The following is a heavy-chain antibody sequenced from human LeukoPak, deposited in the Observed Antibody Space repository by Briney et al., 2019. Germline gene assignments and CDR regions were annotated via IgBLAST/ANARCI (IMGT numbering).Heavy chain of an antibody. V-gene: IGHV4-39*07. D-gene: IGHD5/OR15-5a*01. Sequence: SETLSLTCTVSGGSISSSSYYWGWIRQPPGKGLEWIGSIYYSGSTYYNPSLKSRVTISVDTSKNQFSLKLSSVTAADTAVYYCARARVYDYWNYFDYWGQGTLVTVSP. J-gene: IGHJ4*02. CDR2: IYYSGST. CDR1: GGSISSSSYY. CDR3: ARARVYDYWNYFDY.